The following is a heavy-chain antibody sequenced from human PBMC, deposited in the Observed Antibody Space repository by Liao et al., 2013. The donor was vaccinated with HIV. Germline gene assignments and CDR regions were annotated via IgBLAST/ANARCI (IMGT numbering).Heavy chain of an antibody. D-gene: IGHD7-27*01. V-gene: IGHV4-30-2*01. CDR2: IYHSGTT. CDR1: GGFINSGGFS. J-gene: IGHJ4*02. CDR3: ARGRGWGAPYFDS. Sequence: QVHLQESGSGLVKPSETLSLTCAVSGGFINSGGFSWSWIRQPPGKGLEWIGYIYHSGTTYSNPSLKSRLTMSVDTSKNQFSLKMTSVTAADTAVYYCARGRGWGAPYFDSWGQGTLVTVSS.